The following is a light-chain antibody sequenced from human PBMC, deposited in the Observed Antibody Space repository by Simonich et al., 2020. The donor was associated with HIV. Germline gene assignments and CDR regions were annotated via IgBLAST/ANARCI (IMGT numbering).Light chain of an antibody. V-gene: IGLV2-23*01. Sequence: QSALTQPASVSGSPGQSITISCTGTSSDVGSDNLASWFQQHPGKAPKLMIYEGTKRPSGVSNRFSGSNSGNTASLTISGLQAEDEADYYCCSYAGTSTWLFGGGTKLTVL. CDR1: SSDVGSDNL. CDR2: EGT. CDR3: CSYAGTSTWL. J-gene: IGLJ3*02.